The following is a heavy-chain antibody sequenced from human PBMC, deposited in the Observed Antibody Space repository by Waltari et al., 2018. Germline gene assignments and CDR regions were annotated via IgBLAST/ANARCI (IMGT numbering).Heavy chain of an antibody. CDR1: GGAISGSGYY. D-gene: IGHD2-2*01. CDR2: IYHDGTS. Sequence: QVQLQESGPGLVEPSGTLSLTCTVSGGAISGSGYYWGWLLQTPGKGLEWIASIYHDGTSYYTPSLKSRVTISVDTSENKFSLKLNSVTAADTAIYYCARPGSSSPYYWFNPWGQGILVTVSS. J-gene: IGHJ5*02. V-gene: IGHV4-39*01. CDR3: ARPGSSSPYYWFNP.